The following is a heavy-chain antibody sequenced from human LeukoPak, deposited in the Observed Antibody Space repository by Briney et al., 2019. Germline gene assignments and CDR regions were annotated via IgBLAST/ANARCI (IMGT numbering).Heavy chain of an antibody. V-gene: IGHV3-21*01. D-gene: IGHD3-22*01. CDR1: GFTFSSYS. CDR2: ISSSSSYI. J-gene: IGHJ4*02. CDR3: ASGYDSSGDLFGY. Sequence: KSGGSLRLSCAASGFTFSSYSMNWVRQAPGKGLEWVSSISSSSSYIYYADSVKGRFTISRDNAKNSLYLQMNSLRAEDTAVYYCASGYDSSGDLFGYWGQGTLVTVSS.